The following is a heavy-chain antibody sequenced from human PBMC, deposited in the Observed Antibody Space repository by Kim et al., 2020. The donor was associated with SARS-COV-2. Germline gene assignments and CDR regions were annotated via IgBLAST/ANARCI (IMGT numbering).Heavy chain of an antibody. J-gene: IGHJ6*02. CDR3: AGVAAAGPTVYYYYGMDV. CDR2: ISSSSSYI. D-gene: IGHD6-13*01. Sequence: GGSLRLSCAASGFTFSSYSMNWVRQAPGKGLEWVSSISSSSSYIYYADSVKVRFTISRDNAKNSLYLQMNSLRAEDTAVYYCAGVAAAGPTVYYYYGMDVWGQGTTVTVSS. V-gene: IGHV3-21*01. CDR1: GFTFSSYS.